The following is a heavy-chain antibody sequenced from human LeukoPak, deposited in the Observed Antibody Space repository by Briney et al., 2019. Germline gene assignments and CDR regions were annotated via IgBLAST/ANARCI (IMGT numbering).Heavy chain of an antibody. Sequence: SETLSLTCTVSGGSISSSSYYWGWIRQPPGKGLEWIGSVYYSGSTYYSPFLKSRVTISVDTSKSQFSLKLSSVTAADTAVYYCARRHSITMIVVAARWRAFDIWGQGTMVTVSS. CDR3: ARRHSITMIVVAARWRAFDI. V-gene: IGHV4-39*01. D-gene: IGHD3-22*01. CDR2: VYYSGST. CDR1: GGSISSSSYY. J-gene: IGHJ3*02.